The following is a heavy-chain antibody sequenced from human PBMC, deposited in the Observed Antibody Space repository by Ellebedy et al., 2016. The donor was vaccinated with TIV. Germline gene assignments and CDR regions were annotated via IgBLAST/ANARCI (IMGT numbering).Heavy chain of an antibody. D-gene: IGHD2-2*01. CDR3: ARDVPADAAALLDY. V-gene: IGHV1-18*04. CDR1: GYPFPNYG. CDR2: ISAYHGNT. J-gene: IGHJ4*02. Sequence: AASVKVSCKASGYPFPNYGVSWVRQAPGQGLEWVGWISAYHGNTKYGQKFQGIISLTTDTSMGTAYMELRSLRSDDTRVYFCARDVPADAAALLDYWGQGTRVSVSS.